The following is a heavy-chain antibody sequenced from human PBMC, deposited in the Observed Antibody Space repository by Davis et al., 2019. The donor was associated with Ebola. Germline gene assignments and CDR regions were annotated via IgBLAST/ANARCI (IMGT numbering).Heavy chain of an antibody. Sequence: GGSLRLSCAASGFTFSNAWMSWVRQAPGKGLEWVGRTKSKTDGGTIDYAAPVKGRFTISRDDSKSTLYLQMNSLRAEDTAVYYCARVVVQGLDYWGQGTLVTVSS. CDR2: TKSKTDGGTI. J-gene: IGHJ4*02. V-gene: IGHV3-15*01. CDR1: GFTFSNAW. D-gene: IGHD3-10*01. CDR3: ARVVVQGLDY.